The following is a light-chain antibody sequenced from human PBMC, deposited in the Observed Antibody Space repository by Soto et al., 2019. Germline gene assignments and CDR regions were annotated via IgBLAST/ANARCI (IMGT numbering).Light chain of an antibody. CDR1: SSDVGSYNY. CDR3: CSYAGSYTHYV. V-gene: IGLV2-11*01. Sequence: QSALTQPRSMSGSPGQSITISCTGTSSDVGSYNYVSWYRQHPGKAPKLMIYDVSKRPSGVPDRFSGSKSGNTASLTISGLQAEDEADYYCCSYAGSYTHYVFGTGTKLTVL. CDR2: DVS. J-gene: IGLJ1*01.